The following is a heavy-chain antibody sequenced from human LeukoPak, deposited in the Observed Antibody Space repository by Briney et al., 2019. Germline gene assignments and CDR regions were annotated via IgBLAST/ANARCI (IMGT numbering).Heavy chain of an antibody. V-gene: IGHV3-30-3*01. Sequence: GGSLRLSCAASGFTFSDYAMHWVRQAPGQGLDWVAVISYDGNIKYYADSVKGRFTISRDNSKNTLYVQTNSLRADDTALYYCVRRYRSSSLDYWGQGTLVTVSS. D-gene: IGHD6-6*01. J-gene: IGHJ4*02. CDR1: GFTFSDYA. CDR3: VRRYRSSSLDY. CDR2: ISYDGNIK.